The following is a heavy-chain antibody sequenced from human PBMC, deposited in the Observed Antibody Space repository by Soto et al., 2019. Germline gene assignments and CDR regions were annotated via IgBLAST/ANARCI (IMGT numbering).Heavy chain of an antibody. D-gene: IGHD1-26*01. J-gene: IGHJ4*02. Sequence: QGQLLHPGTELKRPGSSVKVSCKTSGVSFNSYGFAWVQQAPGRGLEWVGKINPASQLTNYEQSLQGRVTITADTSTRTAYMELSGLTSEDTAVYFCARMSLARLDHWGQGTLVTVSS. V-gene: IGHV1-69*09. CDR3: ARMSLARLDH. CDR2: INPASQLT. CDR1: GVSFNSYG.